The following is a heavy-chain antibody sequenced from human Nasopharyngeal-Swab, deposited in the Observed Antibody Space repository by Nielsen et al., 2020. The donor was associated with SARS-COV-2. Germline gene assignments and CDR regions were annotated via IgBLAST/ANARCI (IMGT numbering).Heavy chain of an antibody. J-gene: IGHJ4*02. CDR1: GYSFTSYW. CDR2: IYPGDSDT. Sequence: GSLRLSCKGSGYSFTSYWIGWVRQMPGKGLEWMGIIYPGDSDTRYSPSFQGQVTIPADKSISTAYLQWSSRKASDTAMYYCASGRRAGATVLDYWGQGTLVTVSS. CDR3: ASGRRAGATVLDY. V-gene: IGHV5-51*01. D-gene: IGHD1-26*01.